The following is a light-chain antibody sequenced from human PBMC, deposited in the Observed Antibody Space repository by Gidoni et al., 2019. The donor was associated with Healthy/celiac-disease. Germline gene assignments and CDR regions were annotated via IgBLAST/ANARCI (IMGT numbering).Light chain of an antibody. V-gene: IGKV2-28*01. J-gene: IGKJ4*01. CDR2: LGS. Sequence: DIVMTQSPLSLPVTPGEPASISCRSSQSLLHSNGYNYLDWYLQKPGQSPQLLIYLGSNRASGVPDRFGGSGSGTDFTLKISRVEAEDVGVYYCMQALQTPPATFGGGTKVEIK. CDR3: MQALQTPPAT. CDR1: QSLLHSNGYNY.